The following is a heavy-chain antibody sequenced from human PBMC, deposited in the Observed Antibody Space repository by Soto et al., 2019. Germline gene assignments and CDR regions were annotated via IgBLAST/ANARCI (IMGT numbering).Heavy chain of an antibody. CDR3: ARDFSIVGAKGGFDY. CDR1: GFTFSSYG. Sequence: GGSLKLSCAASGFTFSSYGMHWVRQAPGKGLEWVAVIWYDGSNKYYADSVKGRFTISRDNSKNTLYLQMNSLRAEDKAVYYCARDFSIVGAKGGFDYWGQGTLVTVSS. D-gene: IGHD1-26*01. J-gene: IGHJ4*02. V-gene: IGHV3-33*08. CDR2: IWYDGSNK.